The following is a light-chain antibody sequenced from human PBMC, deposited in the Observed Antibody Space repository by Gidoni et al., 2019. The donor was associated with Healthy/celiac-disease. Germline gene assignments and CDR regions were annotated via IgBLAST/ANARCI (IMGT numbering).Light chain of an antibody. CDR2: KAS. J-gene: IGKJ1*01. Sequence: DIQMTQSPSTLSASVGDRVTITCRASQSISSWLAWYKQKPGKAPKLLIYKASSLESGVPSRFSGSGSGTEFTLTISSLQPDHFATYYCQQYNSYWTFGQGTKVEIK. CDR3: QQYNSYWT. V-gene: IGKV1-5*03. CDR1: QSISSW.